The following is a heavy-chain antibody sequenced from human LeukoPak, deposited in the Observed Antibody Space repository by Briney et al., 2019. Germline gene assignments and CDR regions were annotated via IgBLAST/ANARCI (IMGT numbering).Heavy chain of an antibody. CDR1: GFRFSSYA. J-gene: IGHJ4*02. V-gene: IGHV3-21*01. CDR2: ISSSSSYI. Sequence: GSLRLPCAASGFRFSSYAMSWVRQAPGKGLEWVSSISSSSSYIYYADSVKGRFTISRDNAKNSLYLQMNSLRAEDTAVYYCARDRIGAVTTFWGQGTLVTVSS. CDR3: ARDRIGAVTTF. D-gene: IGHD1-1*01.